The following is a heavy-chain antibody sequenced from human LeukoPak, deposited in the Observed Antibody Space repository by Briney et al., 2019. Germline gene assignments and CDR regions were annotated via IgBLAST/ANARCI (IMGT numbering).Heavy chain of an antibody. V-gene: IGHV4-59*11. Sequence: PSETLSLTYAVSGGSITSHYWNWIRQPPGKELEWIGYIYFSGSTDYNPSLKGRVTISVDTLKNQFSLNLNSVTAADTAVYYCARERGAGGFDFWGQGALVTVSS. CDR1: GGSITSHY. J-gene: IGHJ4*02. CDR3: ARERGAGGFDF. CDR2: IYFSGST. D-gene: IGHD4/OR15-4a*01.